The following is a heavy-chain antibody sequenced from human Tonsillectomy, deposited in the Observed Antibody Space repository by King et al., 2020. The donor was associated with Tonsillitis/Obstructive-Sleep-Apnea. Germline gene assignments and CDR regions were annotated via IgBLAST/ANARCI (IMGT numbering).Heavy chain of an antibody. Sequence: HVQLQESGPGLVKPSETLSLTCTVSGGSISSYYWSWIRQPPGKGLEWIGYIYYSGSTNYNPSLKSRVTISVDTSKNQFSLKLSSVTAADTAVYYCARDRYDSSGYYDYWGQGTLVTVSS. CDR1: GGSISSYY. CDR3: ARDRYDSSGYYDY. J-gene: IGHJ4*02. V-gene: IGHV4-59*01. CDR2: IYYSGST. D-gene: IGHD3-22*01.